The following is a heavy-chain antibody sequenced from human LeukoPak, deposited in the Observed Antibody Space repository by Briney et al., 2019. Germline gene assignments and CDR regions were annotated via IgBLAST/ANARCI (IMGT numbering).Heavy chain of an antibody. V-gene: IGHV3-13*01. D-gene: IGHD3-10*01. J-gene: IGHJ3*02. CDR3: ARDLYGEGAFDI. Sequence: GGSLKLSCAASGFTFSSYDMHWVRQATGKGLEWVSAIGTAGDTYYPGSVKGRFTISRENAKNSLYLQMNSLRAGDTAVYYCARDLYGEGAFDIWGQGTMVTVSS. CDR2: IGTAGDT. CDR1: GFTFSSYD.